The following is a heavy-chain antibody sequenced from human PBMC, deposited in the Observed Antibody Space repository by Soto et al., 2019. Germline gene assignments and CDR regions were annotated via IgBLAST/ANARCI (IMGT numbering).Heavy chain of an antibody. CDR3: TTVGYYGSGSYLAPYFNY. CDR1: GFTFSNVY. J-gene: IGHJ4*02. CDR2: IKTKTDGGTR. V-gene: IGHV3-15*01. D-gene: IGHD3-10*01. Sequence: LRLSCAASGFTFSNVYMSWVRQAPGKGLEWVGRIKTKTDGGTRDYAAPVKGRFSISRDDSKNTLILQMTSLKTEDTAVYYCTTVGYYGSGSYLAPYFNYWGQGALVTVSS.